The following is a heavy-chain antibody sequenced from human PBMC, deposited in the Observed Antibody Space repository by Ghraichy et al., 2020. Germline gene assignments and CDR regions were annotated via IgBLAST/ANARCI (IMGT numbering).Heavy chain of an antibody. J-gene: IGHJ4*02. V-gene: IGHV3-33*01. D-gene: IGHD6-13*01. CDR2: IWYDGSNK. CDR3: ARDGWGYSSSWYASSFDY. CDR1: GFTFSSYG. Sequence: GGSLRLSCAASGFTFSSYGMHWVRQAPGKGLEWVAVIWYDGSNKYYADSVKGRFTISRDNSKNTLYLQMNSLRAEDTAVYYCARDGWGYSSSWYASSFDYWGQGTLVTVSS.